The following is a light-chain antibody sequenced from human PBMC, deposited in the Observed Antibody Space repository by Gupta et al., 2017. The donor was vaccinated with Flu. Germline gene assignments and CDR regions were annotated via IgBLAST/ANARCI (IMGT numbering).Light chain of an antibody. CDR1: QSISSY. J-gene: IGKJ1*01. V-gene: IGKV1-39*01. CDR2: AAS. CDR3: QQSYSTPWT. Sequence: DIQMTQSPCSLSASVGDRVTITCRASQSISSYLNWYQQRPGNAPKLLIYAASSLQSGVPSRFSGSGSGTDFTLTISSLQPEDFATYYCQQSYSTPWTFGQGTKVEIK.